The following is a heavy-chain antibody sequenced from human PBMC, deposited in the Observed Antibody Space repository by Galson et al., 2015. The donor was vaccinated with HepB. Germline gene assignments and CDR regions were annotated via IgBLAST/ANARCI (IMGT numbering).Heavy chain of an antibody. CDR2: IDWDDDK. Sequence: PALVKPTQTLTLTCTFSGFSLSTSGMCVSWIRQPPGKALEWLALIDWDDDKYYSTSLKTRLTISKDTSKNQVVLTMTNMDPVDTATYYCARICCGGDCYEGSFDYWGQGTLITVSS. CDR1: GFSLSTSGMC. D-gene: IGHD2-21*02. V-gene: IGHV2-70*01. J-gene: IGHJ4*02. CDR3: ARICCGGDCYEGSFDY.